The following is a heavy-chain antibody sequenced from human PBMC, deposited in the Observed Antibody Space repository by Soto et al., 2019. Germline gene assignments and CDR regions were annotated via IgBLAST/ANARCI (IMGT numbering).Heavy chain of an antibody. J-gene: IGHJ6*02. CDR3: ARGVYDDSRGLYYGMDV. CDR1: VYTFTSYG. V-gene: IGHV1-18*01. CDR2: ISAYNGNT. Sequence: ASVTASCRPSVYTFTSYGISWVPQDTGEGLEWMGWISAYNGNTNYAQKLQGRVTMTTDTSTSTAYMELRSLRSDDTAVYYCARGVYDDSRGLYYGMDVRGQGTTVPVSS. D-gene: IGHD3-22*01.